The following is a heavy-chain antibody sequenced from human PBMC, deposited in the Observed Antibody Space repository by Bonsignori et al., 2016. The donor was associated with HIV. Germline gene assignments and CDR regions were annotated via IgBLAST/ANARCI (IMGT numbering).Heavy chain of an antibody. CDR2: IWYDGSNK. J-gene: IGHJ3*02. Sequence: GESLKISCAASGFTFSSYGMHWVRQAPGKGLEWVAVIWYDGSNKYYADSVKGRFTISRDNSKNTLYLQMNSLRAEDTAVYYCAKDLVGASQAFDIWGQGTMVTVSS. V-gene: IGHV3-33*06. D-gene: IGHD1-26*01. CDR3: AKDLVGASQAFDI. CDR1: GFTFSSYG.